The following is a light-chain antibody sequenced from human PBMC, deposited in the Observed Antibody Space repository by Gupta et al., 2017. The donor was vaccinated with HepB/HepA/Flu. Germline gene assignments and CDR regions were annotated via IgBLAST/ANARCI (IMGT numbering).Light chain of an antibody. Sequence: QSALTQPASVSGSPGQSITISCTGTSSDVGGYNYVSWYQQHPDKAPKLMIYDVSNRPAGVSNRFSGSKSGNTASLTIAGRQAEDEDDYYCSSYTSSSRVFGGGTKLTVL. CDR2: DVS. J-gene: IGLJ3*02. CDR1: SSDVGGYNY. CDR3: SSYTSSSRV. V-gene: IGLV2-14*03.